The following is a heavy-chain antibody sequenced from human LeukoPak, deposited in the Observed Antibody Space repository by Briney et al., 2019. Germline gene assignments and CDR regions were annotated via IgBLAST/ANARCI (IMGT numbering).Heavy chain of an antibody. J-gene: IGHJ4*02. D-gene: IGHD3-10*01. CDR3: GRHRSGSGTYFIDH. CDR2: MKKDGSET. CDR1: GFTFSSYS. Sequence: SGGSLRLSCVVSGFTFSSYSMIWVRQAPGKGLQWVANMKKDGSETKYVESVKGRFTISRDNAKNSLYLQMNSLRAEDTAVYYCGRHRSGSGTYFIDHWGQGTLVSVSS. V-gene: IGHV3-7*01.